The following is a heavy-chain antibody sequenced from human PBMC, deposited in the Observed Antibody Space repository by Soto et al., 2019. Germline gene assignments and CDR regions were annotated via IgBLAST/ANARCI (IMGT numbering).Heavy chain of an antibody. CDR3: AKHMDDSGYFYVEGADH. CDR1: GFTFSNAW. CDR2: ISYTGANT. J-gene: IGHJ4*02. Sequence: GGSLRLSCAASGFTFSNAWMSWVRQPPGRGLEWVAVISYTGANTYYVGSVRGRFTISRDNSKNTLYLQMNSLRAEDTAMYYCAKHMDDSGYFYVEGADHWGQGTLVTVSS. D-gene: IGHD3-22*01. V-gene: IGHV3-30*18.